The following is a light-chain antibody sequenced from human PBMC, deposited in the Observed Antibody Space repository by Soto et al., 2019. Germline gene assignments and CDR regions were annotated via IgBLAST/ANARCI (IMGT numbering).Light chain of an antibody. V-gene: IGKV3-15*01. CDR3: QQYINWPRT. CDR1: QRLSSN. J-gene: IGKJ1*01. CDR2: GAS. Sequence: EIVLTQSPVTRSVSPGERVTLSCRASQRLSSNLAWYQQRPGQAPRLLIYGASIRATDIPARFIGSGSGTEFTLTISSLQSEDFAVYYCQQYINWPRTFGQGTKVDIK.